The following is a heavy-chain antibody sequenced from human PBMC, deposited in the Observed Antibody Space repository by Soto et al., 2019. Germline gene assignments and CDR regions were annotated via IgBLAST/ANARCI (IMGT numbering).Heavy chain of an antibody. CDR1: GGSISSGDYY. CDR2: IYYSGST. CDR3: ARYYYDRYYFDY. Sequence: SETLSLTCTVSGGSISSGDYYWSWIRQPPGKGLEWIGYIYYSGSTYYNPSLKSRVTISVDTSKNQFSLKLSSVTAADTAVYYCARYYYDRYYFDYWGQGTLVTVSS. J-gene: IGHJ4*02. V-gene: IGHV4-30-4*01. D-gene: IGHD3-22*01.